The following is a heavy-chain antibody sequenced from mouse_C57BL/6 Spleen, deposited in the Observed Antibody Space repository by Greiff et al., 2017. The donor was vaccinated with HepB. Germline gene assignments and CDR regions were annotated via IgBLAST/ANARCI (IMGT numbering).Heavy chain of an antibody. J-gene: IGHJ3*01. CDR2: IYPGSGST. D-gene: IGHD2-2*01. Sequence: QVQLQQSGPELVKPGASVKISCKASGYSFTSYYIHWVKQRPGQGLEWIGDIYPGSGSTNYNEKFKSKATLTVDTSSSTAYMQLSSLTSEDSAVYYCARIYYGYDIGFAYWGQGTLVTVSA. CDR3: ARIYYGYDIGFAY. V-gene: IGHV1-55*01. CDR1: GYSFTSYY.